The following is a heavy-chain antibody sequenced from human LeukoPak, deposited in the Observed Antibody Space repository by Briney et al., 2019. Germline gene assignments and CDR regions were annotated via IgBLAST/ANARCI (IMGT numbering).Heavy chain of an antibody. CDR2: INPNSGGT. CDR3: ARDGGGYSSSSNNWFDP. J-gene: IGHJ5*02. Sequence: GASVKVSCKASGYTFTGYYMHWVRQAPGQGLEWMGWINPNSGGTNYAQKFQGRVTMTRDTSISTAYMELSRLRSDDTAVYYCARDGGGYSSSSNNWFDPWGQGTLVTVSS. D-gene: IGHD6-6*01. V-gene: IGHV1-2*02. CDR1: GYTFTGYY.